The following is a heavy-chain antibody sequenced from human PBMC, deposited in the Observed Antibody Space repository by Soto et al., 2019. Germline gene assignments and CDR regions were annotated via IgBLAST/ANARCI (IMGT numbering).Heavy chain of an antibody. Sequence: ASVKVSCKASGGTFSSYAISWVRQAPGQGLEWMGGIIPIFGTANYAQKFQGRVTITADESTSTAYMELSSLRSEDTAVYYCARRLYDYVWGSYRPTVYFDYWGQGTLVTVSS. CDR3: ARRLYDYVWGSYRPTVYFDY. V-gene: IGHV1-69*13. CDR2: IIPIFGTA. D-gene: IGHD3-16*02. CDR1: GGTFSSYA. J-gene: IGHJ4*02.